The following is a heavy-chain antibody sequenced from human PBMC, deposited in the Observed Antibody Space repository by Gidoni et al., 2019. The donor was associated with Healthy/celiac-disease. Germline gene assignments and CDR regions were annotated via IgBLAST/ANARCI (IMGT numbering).Heavy chain of an antibody. Sequence: QVQLQESGPGLVKPSETLSLTCTFSGASISSYYLSWIRQPPGKGLEWIGYIYYSGSTNHNPSLKSRVTISVDTSKNQFSLKLSSVTAADTAVYYCARMEDSSSPFFDYWGQGTLVTVSS. CDR1: GASISSYY. CDR2: IYYSGST. CDR3: ARMEDSSSPFFDY. V-gene: IGHV4-59*01. J-gene: IGHJ4*02. D-gene: IGHD6-13*01.